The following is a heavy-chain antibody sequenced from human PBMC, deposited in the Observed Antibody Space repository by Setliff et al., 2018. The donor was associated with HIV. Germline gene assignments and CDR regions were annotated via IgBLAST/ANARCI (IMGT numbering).Heavy chain of an antibody. J-gene: IGHJ4*02. CDR3: ARQPLYNDYDWRSYYFDY. Sequence: SETLSLTCSVPGGSLSSGSHYCTWLRQAAGKGLEWIGHFYTSGTTNYNPSLESRVTISVDTSKNQFSLKLRSVTAADTAVYYCARQPLYNDYDWRSYYFDYWGQGSLVTVSS. CDR1: GGSLSSGSHY. D-gene: IGHD5-12*01. V-gene: IGHV4-61*09. CDR2: FYTSGTT.